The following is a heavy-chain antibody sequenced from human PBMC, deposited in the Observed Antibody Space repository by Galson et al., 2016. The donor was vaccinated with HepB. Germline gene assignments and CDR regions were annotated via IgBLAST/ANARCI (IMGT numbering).Heavy chain of an antibody. CDR1: GGSFSGSY. CDR2: INQSGST. Sequence: ETLSLTCAVYGGSFSGSYWSWIRQPPGKGLEWIGEINQSGSTNYNPSLKSRVTISGDTSKKQVSLNVRSMNAADTAMYFCARGFRSGSNWFDPWGQGTLVTVSS. D-gene: IGHD6-19*01. V-gene: IGHV4-34*01. J-gene: IGHJ5*02. CDR3: ARGFRSGSNWFDP.